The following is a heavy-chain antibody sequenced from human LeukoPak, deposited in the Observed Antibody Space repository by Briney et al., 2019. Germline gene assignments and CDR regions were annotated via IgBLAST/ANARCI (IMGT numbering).Heavy chain of an antibody. CDR3: ARGTTSGSFDY. CDR1: GFMFSRYW. D-gene: IGHD1-26*01. CDR2: INSDGSGT. V-gene: IGHV3-74*01. J-gene: IGHJ4*02. Sequence: GGSLRLSCAASGFMFSRYWMHWVRQAPGEGLVLVSRINSDGSGTRYVDSVKGRFTISRDNAKNTLYLQMNSLRAEDTALYYCARGTTSGSFDYWGQGTLVTVSS.